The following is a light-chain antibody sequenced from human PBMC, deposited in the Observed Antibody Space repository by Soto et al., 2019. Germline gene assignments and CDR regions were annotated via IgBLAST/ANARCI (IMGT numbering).Light chain of an antibody. Sequence: EIVLTQSPGTLSLSPEERATLSCRASQSISSSYLAWYQQKPGQAPRLLIYDASNRATGIPARFSGSGSGTDFTLTISSLEPEDFAVYYCQQRSNWPSITFGQGTRLEIK. CDR3: QQRSNWPSIT. V-gene: IGKV3D-20*02. CDR2: DAS. J-gene: IGKJ5*01. CDR1: QSISSSY.